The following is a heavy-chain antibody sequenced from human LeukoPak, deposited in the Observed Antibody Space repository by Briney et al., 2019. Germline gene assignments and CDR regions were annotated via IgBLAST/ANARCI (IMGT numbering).Heavy chain of an antibody. CDR2: IYYSGST. J-gene: IGHJ4*02. V-gene: IGHV4-59*01. CDR3: ARVGYYYDSSGYYPSYYFDY. D-gene: IGHD3-22*01. CDR1: GGSISSYY. Sequence: SETLSLTCTVSGGSISSYYWSWIRQPPGKGLEWIGYIYYSGSTNYNPSLKSRVTISVDTSKNQFSLKLSSVTAVDTAVYYCARVGYYYDSSGYYPSYYFDYWGQGTLVTVSS.